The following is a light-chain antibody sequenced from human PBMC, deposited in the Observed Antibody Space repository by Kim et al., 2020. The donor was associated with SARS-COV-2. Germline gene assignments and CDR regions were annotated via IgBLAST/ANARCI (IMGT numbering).Light chain of an antibody. V-gene: IGKV3-15*01. Sequence: SPGDRATPSCRASQSVSSNLAWYQQKPGQSPRLLIYGASTRATGIPARFRGSGSGTEFTLTISSLQSEDFAVYYCQQYKNWPPFTFGPGTKVDIK. CDR2: GAS. J-gene: IGKJ3*01. CDR3: QQYKNWPPFT. CDR1: QSVSSN.